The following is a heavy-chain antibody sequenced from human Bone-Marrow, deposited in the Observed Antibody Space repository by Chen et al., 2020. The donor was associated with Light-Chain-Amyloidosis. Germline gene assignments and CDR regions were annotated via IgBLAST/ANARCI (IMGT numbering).Heavy chain of an antibody. J-gene: IGHJ3*02. CDR1: VGSISSSIYY. Sequence: QLQLQESGPGLVKPSETLSLTCTVSVGSISSSIYYWGWIRQPPGKGLEWIGSIYYSGSTYYNPSLKSRVTISVDTSKNQFSLKLSSVTAADTAVYYCARDGIEGQWLPPDIWGQGTMVTVSS. CDR3: ARDGIEGQWLPPDI. D-gene: IGHD6-19*01. CDR2: IYYSGST. V-gene: IGHV4-39*07.